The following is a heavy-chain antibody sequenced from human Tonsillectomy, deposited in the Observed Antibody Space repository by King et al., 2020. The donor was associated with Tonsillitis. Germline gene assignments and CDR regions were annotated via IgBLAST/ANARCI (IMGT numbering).Heavy chain of an antibody. V-gene: IGHV3-33*05. Sequence: VQLVESGGGVVQPGRSLRLSCAASGFTFSSYDIHWVRQAPGKGLEWVAVISLDGSNKYYADSVQGRFTISRDNSKNRLYLQMNSLRAEDTAVYYCARDRDDYIFDYWGQGTLVTVSS. J-gene: IGHJ4*02. D-gene: IGHD4/OR15-4a*01. CDR2: ISLDGSNK. CDR1: GFTFSSYD. CDR3: ARDRDDYIFDY.